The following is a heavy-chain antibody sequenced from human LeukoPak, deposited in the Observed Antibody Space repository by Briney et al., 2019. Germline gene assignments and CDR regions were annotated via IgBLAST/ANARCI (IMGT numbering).Heavy chain of an antibody. Sequence: GGSLRLSCAASGFTFNSYAIHWVRQAPGKGLEWVAVISYDGSNKYYADSVKGRFTISRDNSKNTLYLQMNSLRAEDTAVYYCAKDRGYWGQGTLVTVSS. CDR3: AKDRGY. V-gene: IGHV3-30-3*01. CDR1: GFTFNSYA. J-gene: IGHJ4*02. CDR2: ISYDGSNK.